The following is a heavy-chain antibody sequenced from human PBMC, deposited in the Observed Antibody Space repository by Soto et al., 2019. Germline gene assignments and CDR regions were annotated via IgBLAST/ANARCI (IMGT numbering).Heavy chain of an antibody. J-gene: IGHJ4*02. V-gene: IGHV4-4*02. CDR3: ARDRAVSARGSFDY. Sequence: QVQLQESGPGLVEPSGTLSLTCAVSGGSVSSTNWWSWVRQPPGKGLEWIGEIYHSGSTYDNPSLKSRVTISVDKFKNHFSLRLSSVTGADTAVYFCARDRAVSARGSFDYWGQGTLVTVSS. CDR2: IYHSGST. D-gene: IGHD6-19*01. CDR1: GGSVSSTNW.